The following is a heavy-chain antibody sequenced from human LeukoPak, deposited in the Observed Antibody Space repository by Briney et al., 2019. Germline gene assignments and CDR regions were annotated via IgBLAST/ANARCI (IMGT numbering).Heavy chain of an antibody. CDR3: ARDCSGGSCYYGTDAFGI. V-gene: IGHV3-48*03. D-gene: IGHD2-15*01. CDR1: GFTFISYE. CDR2: ISSSGSTI. J-gene: IGHJ3*02. Sequence: PGGSLRLSCAASGFTFISYEMNWVRQAPGKGLEWVSYISSSGSTIYCADSVKGRFTISRDNAKNSLYLQMNSLRAEDTAVYYCARDCSGGSCYYGTDAFGIWGQGTMVTVSS.